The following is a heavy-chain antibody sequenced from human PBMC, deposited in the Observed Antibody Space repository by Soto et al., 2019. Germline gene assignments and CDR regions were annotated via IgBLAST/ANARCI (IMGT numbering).Heavy chain of an antibody. CDR3: ARGQGEIQGP. Sequence: PSETLSLTCAVYGGSFSDNYWRWIRQPPGKGLECLGEINHSGSTNHNPSLKSRVTILADTSKKQFSLKLSSVTAADTAVYYCARGQGEIQGPWGQGTLVTVSS. D-gene: IGHD3-16*01. V-gene: IGHV4-34*01. CDR1: GGSFSDNY. J-gene: IGHJ5*02. CDR2: INHSGST.